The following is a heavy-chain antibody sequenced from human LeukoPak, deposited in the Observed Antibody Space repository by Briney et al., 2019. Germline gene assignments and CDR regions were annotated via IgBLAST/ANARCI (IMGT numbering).Heavy chain of an antibody. CDR3: ARDLHGGNSFTSDWYFDL. J-gene: IGHJ2*01. D-gene: IGHD4-23*01. CDR1: GGSISSSNW. V-gene: IGHV4/OR15-8*01. Sequence: SETLSLTCDVSGGSISSSNWWSWVRQPPGKGLEWIGGIYHSGSPNYNPSLKSRVTISVDKSKNQFSLKLSSVTAADTAVYYCARDLHGGNSFTSDWYFDLWGRGTLVTVSS. CDR2: IYHSGSP.